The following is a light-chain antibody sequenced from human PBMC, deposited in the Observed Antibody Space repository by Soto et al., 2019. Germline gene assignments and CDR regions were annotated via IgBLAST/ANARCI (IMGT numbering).Light chain of an antibody. CDR1: QSLVYSDGNTY. J-gene: IGKJ1*01. Sequence: DVVMTQPPLSLPVTLGQPASISCRSSQSLVYSDGNTYLTWFQQRPGQSPRRLIYKVSNRDSGVPDRFSGSGSGTDFTLKISRVEAEDVGVYYCLQGSHWPRTFGQGTKVEIK. V-gene: IGKV2-30*01. CDR2: KVS. CDR3: LQGSHWPRT.